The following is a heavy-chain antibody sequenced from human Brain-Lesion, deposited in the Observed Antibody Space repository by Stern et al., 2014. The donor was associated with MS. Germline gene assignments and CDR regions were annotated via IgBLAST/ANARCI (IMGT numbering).Heavy chain of an antibody. V-gene: IGHV4-39*01. CDR2: VYYSGNT. CDR1: GDSLSSSTFY. Sequence: QVQLVQSGPGLVKPSDTLSLTCSVSGDSLSSSTFYWGWIRQPPGKGPEWIGSVYYSGNTYYHPSLKSRVTISVDTSQNQFSLRLPSVTAADTAVYYCARHQLGYGYAYLRYWGQGTLVTVSS. D-gene: IGHD5-18*01. CDR3: ARHQLGYGYAYLRY. J-gene: IGHJ4*02.